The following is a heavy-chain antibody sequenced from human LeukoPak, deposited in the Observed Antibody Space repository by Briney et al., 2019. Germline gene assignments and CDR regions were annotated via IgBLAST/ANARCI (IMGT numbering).Heavy chain of an antibody. V-gene: IGHV3-74*01. D-gene: IGHD3-10*01. Sequence: GGSLRLSCAASGFTFSSYWMHWVRQAPGKGLVWVSRINSDGSSTSYADSVKGRFTISRDNAKNTLYLQTNSLRAEDTAVYYCARVYYGSGSTPGFDYWGQGTLVTVSS. CDR2: INSDGSST. CDR1: GFTFSSYW. CDR3: ARVYYGSGSTPGFDY. J-gene: IGHJ4*02.